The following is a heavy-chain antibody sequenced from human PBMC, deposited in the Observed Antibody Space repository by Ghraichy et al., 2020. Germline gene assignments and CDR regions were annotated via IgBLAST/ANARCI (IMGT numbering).Heavy chain of an antibody. CDR3: ARAVGGRDWYFDL. CDR2: SYYSGST. V-gene: IGHV4-61*01. J-gene: IGHJ2*01. CDR1: GGSVSTENYY. Sequence: ETLSLTCTVSGGSVSTENYYWSWIRQPPGKRLEWIGYSYYSGSTTYNPSLRSRVTISVDTSKNQFSLKLSSVTAADTAVYYCARAVGGRDWYFDLWGRGTLVHVSS. D-gene: IGHD4-23*01.